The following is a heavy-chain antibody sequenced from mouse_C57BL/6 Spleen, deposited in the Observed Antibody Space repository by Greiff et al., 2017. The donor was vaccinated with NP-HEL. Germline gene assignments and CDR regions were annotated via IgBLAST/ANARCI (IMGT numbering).Heavy chain of an antibody. V-gene: IGHV14-4*01. CDR1: GFNIKDDY. CDR3: TTLFITTVVAPRGDFDV. J-gene: IGHJ1*03. Sequence: EVQLQQSGAELVRPGASVKLSCTASGFNIKDDYMHWVKQRPEQGLEWIGWIDPANGDTEYASKFQGKATITADTSSNTAYLQLSSLTSEDTAVYYCTTLFITTVVAPRGDFDVWGTGTTVTVSS. CDR2: IDPANGDT. D-gene: IGHD1-1*01.